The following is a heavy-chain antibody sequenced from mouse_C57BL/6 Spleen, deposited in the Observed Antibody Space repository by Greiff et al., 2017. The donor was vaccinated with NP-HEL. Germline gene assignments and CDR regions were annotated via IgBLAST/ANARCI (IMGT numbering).Heavy chain of an antibody. CDR3: ARGGGYLYYYAMDY. V-gene: IGHV1-20*01. D-gene: IGHD2-3*01. CDR2: INPYNGDT. Sequence: VQLKESGPELVKPGDSVKISCKASGYSFTGYFMNWVMQSHGKSLEWIGRINPYNGDTFYNQKFKGKATLTVDKSSSTAHMELRSLTSEDSVVYYCARGGGYLYYYAMDYWGQGTSVTVSS. J-gene: IGHJ4*01. CDR1: GYSFTGYF.